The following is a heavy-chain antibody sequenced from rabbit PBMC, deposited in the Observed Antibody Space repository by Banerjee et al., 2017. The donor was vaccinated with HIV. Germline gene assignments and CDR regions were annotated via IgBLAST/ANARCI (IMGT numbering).Heavy chain of an antibody. J-gene: IGHJ4*01. CDR2: IYAGVSGNT. CDR1: GLDFSSNYW. CDR3: ARGVAGGDFGVADL. Sequence: QSLEESGGDLVKPGASLTLTCTASGLDFSSNYWICWVRQAPGKGLEWIACIYAGVSGNTYCANWAKGRFTISETSSTTVTLQMTSLTAADTATYFCARGVAGGDFGVADLWGPGTLVTVS. V-gene: IGHV1S40*01. D-gene: IGHD2-1*01.